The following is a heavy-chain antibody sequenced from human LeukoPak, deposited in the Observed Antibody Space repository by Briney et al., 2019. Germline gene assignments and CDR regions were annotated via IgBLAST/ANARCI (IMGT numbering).Heavy chain of an antibody. D-gene: IGHD3-10*01. CDR3: ARRISRGVFDY. CDR1: GGSISSSSYY. Sequence: PSETLSLTCTVSGGSISSSSYYWGWIRQPPGKGLEWIGSINYSGSTYYNPSLKSRVTISVDTSANQFSLKVSSVIAAETAVYYCARRISRGVFDYWGQGTLVTVSS. J-gene: IGHJ4*02. V-gene: IGHV4-39*01. CDR2: INYSGST.